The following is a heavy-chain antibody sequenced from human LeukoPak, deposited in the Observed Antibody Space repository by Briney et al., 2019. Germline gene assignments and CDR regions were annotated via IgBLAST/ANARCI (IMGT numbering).Heavy chain of an antibody. V-gene: IGHV3-21*01. Sequence: GGSLRLSCAASGFTFSSYSMTWVRQAPGKGLERVSSISSSSSYIYYADSVKGRFTISRDNAKNSLYLQMNSLRAEDTAVYYCARDPRGGGSGSYPLDYWGQGTLVTVSS. CDR1: GFTFSSYS. CDR3: ARDPRGGGSGSYPLDY. CDR2: ISSSSSYI. D-gene: IGHD3-10*01. J-gene: IGHJ4*02.